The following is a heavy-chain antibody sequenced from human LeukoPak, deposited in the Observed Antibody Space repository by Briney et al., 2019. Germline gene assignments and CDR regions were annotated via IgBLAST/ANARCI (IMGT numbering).Heavy chain of an antibody. V-gene: IGHV1-18*04. Sequence: ASVKVSCKASGYTFTSYGISWVRQAPGQGLEWMGWISAYNGNTNYAQKLQGRVTMTIDTSTSTAYMELRSLRSDDTAVYYCARDGIYDILTGGYYYYGMDVWGKGTTVTVSS. CDR3: ARDGIYDILTGGYYYYGMDV. D-gene: IGHD3-9*01. CDR1: GYTFTSYG. J-gene: IGHJ6*04. CDR2: ISAYNGNT.